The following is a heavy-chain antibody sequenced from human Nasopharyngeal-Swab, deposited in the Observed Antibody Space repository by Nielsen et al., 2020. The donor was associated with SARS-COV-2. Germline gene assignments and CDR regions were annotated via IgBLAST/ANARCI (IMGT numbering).Heavy chain of an antibody. J-gene: IGHJ3*02. CDR2: IYSSGGT. V-gene: IGHV3-66*03. Sequence: GESLKISCAASGFTVNSNFMTWVRQAPGKGLEWVSLIYSSGGTHYADCVKGRFTISRDNSNNTLYLQMNSLRPDDTAVYYCARDGYSYDDAFDIWGQGTLVTVSS. D-gene: IGHD5-18*01. CDR3: ARDGYSYDDAFDI. CDR1: GFTVNSNF.